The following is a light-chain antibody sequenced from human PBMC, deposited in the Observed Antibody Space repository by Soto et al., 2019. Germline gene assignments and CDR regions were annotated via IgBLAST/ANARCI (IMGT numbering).Light chain of an antibody. Sequence: QSVLTQPPSASGXXXXRVXXXXXGXXXXIGSNYVYWYQQLPGTAPKLLIYRTNQRPSGVPDRFSGSKSGTSASLAISGLRSEDEADYYCAAWDDSLSGVVFGGGTQLTVL. V-gene: IGLV1-47*01. CDR1: XXXIGSNY. CDR3: AAWDDSLSGVV. J-gene: IGLJ2*01. CDR2: RTN.